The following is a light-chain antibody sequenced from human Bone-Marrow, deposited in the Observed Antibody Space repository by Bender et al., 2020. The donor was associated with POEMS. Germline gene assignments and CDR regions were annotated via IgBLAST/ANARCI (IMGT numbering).Light chain of an antibody. CDR3: CSYGGSSTWV. V-gene: IGLV2-23*01. J-gene: IGLJ3*02. Sequence: QSALTQPASVSGSPGQSITISCTATSSDVGTYNLVSWYQQHQGKAPKLMIYEGSKRPSGVSNRFSGSKSDNTASLTISGLQAEDEADYYCCSYGGSSTWVFGGGTKLTVL. CDR1: SSDVGTYNL. CDR2: EGS.